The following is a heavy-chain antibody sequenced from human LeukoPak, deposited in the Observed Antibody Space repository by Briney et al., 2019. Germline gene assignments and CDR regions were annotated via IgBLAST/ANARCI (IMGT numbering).Heavy chain of an antibody. CDR3: PKPLLRYSDAEYFQH. V-gene: IGHV3-23*01. D-gene: IGHD3-9*01. J-gene: IGHJ1*01. CDR1: GFTFSSYA. Sequence: PGGSLRLSCAASGFTFSSYAMSWVRQATGKGLEWVSAISGSGGSTYYADSVKRRFTISRENSKNTLYLQMNSLSREDRAVYYCPKPLLRYSDAEYFQHWGQGTLVTVSS. CDR2: ISGSGGST.